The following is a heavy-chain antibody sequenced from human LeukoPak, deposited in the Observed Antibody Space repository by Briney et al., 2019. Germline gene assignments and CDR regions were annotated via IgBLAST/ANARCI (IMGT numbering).Heavy chain of an antibody. Sequence: PGGSLRLSCAASGFTFSDYYMSWIRQAPGKGLEWLSTISRSGGSTYYADSVRGRFTISRDNSRNMVFLQMNSLRAEDTAVFYCAKGQVAGHPYYYMDVCGKGTTVTVSS. D-gene: IGHD6-19*01. V-gene: IGHV3-23*01. CDR2: ISRSGGST. J-gene: IGHJ6*03. CDR3: AKGQVAGHPYYYMDV. CDR1: GFTFSDYY.